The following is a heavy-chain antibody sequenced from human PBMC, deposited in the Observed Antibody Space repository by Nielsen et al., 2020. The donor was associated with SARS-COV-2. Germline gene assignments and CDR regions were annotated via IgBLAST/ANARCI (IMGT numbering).Heavy chain of an antibody. V-gene: IGHV4-34*01. CDR3: ARVERVTMIVVVMQGYFQH. J-gene: IGHJ1*01. Sequence: PGKGLEWIGEINHSGSTNYNPSLKSRVTISVDTSKNQFSLKLSSVTAADTAVYYCARVERVTMIVVVMQGYFQHWGQGTLVTVSS. D-gene: IGHD3-22*01. CDR2: INHSGST.